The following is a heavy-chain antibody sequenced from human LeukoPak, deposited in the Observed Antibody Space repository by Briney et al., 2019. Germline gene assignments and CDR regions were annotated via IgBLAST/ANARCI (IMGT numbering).Heavy chain of an antibody. CDR3: ARLCQVTTCDKFEN. V-gene: IGHV4-39*01. CDR2: IYHSGSI. J-gene: IGHJ4*02. Sequence: SETLSLTCTVSGDSLGSGMYYWGWIRQAPGKGLTWIGSIYHSGSIFYNASFETRVAMSVDPSNNQFSLRLTSVTAADTAIYYCARLCQVTTCDKFENWGQGILVTVSS. D-gene: IGHD4-17*01. CDR1: GDSLGSGMYY.